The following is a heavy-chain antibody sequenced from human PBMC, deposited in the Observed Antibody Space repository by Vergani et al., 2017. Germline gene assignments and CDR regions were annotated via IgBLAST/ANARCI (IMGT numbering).Heavy chain of an antibody. Sequence: QVHLVESGGGVVQPGRSLTLSCVASGFSFRGHGMHWVRQAPGKGLEWVAMISYDGDRRDYGDFAKGRFTIPRDSSKTVYLQMNSLRVEDTAVYYCVRLPRGPWNFDLWGHGTLITVSS. CDR1: GFSFRGHG. CDR2: ISYDGDRR. V-gene: IGHV3-30*03. J-gene: IGHJ2*01. CDR3: VRLPRGPWNFDL.